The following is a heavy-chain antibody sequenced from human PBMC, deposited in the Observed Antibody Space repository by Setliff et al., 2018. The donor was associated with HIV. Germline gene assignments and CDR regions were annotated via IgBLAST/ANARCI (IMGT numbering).Heavy chain of an antibody. CDR1: GDSISRRIYY. Sequence: SETLSLTCTVSGDSISRRIYYWSWIRQPPGKGLEWIGSIYYSGSTYYNPSLKSRVTISVDTSKNQFSLKLSSVTAADAAVYYCASRVYYYDSSGYLREEGFDPWGQGTLVTVSS. J-gene: IGHJ5*02. D-gene: IGHD3-22*01. CDR3: ASRVYYYDSSGYLREEGFDP. CDR2: IYYSGST. V-gene: IGHV4-39*01.